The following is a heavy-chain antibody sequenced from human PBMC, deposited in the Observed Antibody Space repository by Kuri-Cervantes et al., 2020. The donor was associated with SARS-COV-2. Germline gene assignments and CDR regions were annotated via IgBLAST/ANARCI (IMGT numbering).Heavy chain of an antibody. V-gene: IGHV5-51*01. CDR2: IYPGDSAT. Sequence: KVSCKGSGYSFTSYWIGWVRQMPGKGLEWMGIIYPGDSATIYSPSFQGQVTSSADKSISTAYLQWTSLKASDTAMFYCARRGGVVTAYYYYGMDVWGQGTTVTVSS. CDR3: ARRGGVVTAYYYYGMDV. CDR1: GYSFTSYW. J-gene: IGHJ6*02. D-gene: IGHD2-21*02.